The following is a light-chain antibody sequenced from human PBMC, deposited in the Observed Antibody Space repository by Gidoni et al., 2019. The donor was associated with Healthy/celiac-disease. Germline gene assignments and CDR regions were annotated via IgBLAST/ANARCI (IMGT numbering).Light chain of an antibody. CDR2: DAS. CDR1: HGISSY. V-gene: IGKV1-9*01. Sequence: DIQFTQSPSSLSASVGARVTITCRASHGISSYFAWSQQKPGKAPTLLIYDASTFQSGVPSRFCGSRSATEFSLTISSLQPEDFAAYYCRQLNSYLYTFGQGTKLEIK. J-gene: IGKJ2*01. CDR3: RQLNSYLYT.